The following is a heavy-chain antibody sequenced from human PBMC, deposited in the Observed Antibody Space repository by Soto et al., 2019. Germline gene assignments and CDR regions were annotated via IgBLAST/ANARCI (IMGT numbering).Heavy chain of an antibody. CDR1: GFTITTYG. J-gene: IGHJ4*02. V-gene: IGHV3-30*18. D-gene: IGHD1-1*01. CDR2: ITYDGGNK. Sequence: QVQLVESGGGVVQPGRSLRLSCAASGFTITTYGMHWVRQAPGKGLEWVSVITYDGGNKYYADSVKGRFSISRDNSRNTLYLQMYSLRAEDTAVYYCAKDPKATGTHYWGRGTLVTVSS. CDR3: AKDPKATGTHY.